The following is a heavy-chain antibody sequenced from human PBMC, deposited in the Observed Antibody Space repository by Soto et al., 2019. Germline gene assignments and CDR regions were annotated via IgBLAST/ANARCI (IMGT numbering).Heavy chain of an antibody. V-gene: IGHV6-1*01. J-gene: IGHJ4*02. D-gene: IGHD6-19*01. CDR1: GDSVSSNTAA. Sequence: PSQTLSLTCAISGDSVSSNTAAWNWIRSSPSRGLEWLGRTYYRSNWRHDYAVSVKSRITVNPDTSKNHFSLQLNSVTPDDTAVYYCARGVAGSGLDIWGQGTLVTVSS. CDR3: ARGVAGSGLDI. CDR2: TYYRSNWRH.